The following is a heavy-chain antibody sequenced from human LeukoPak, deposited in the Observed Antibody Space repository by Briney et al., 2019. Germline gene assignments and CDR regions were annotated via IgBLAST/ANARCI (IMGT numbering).Heavy chain of an antibody. Sequence: GGSLRLSCAASGFTFSSCAMHWVRQAPAKGLEWVAVISYDGNNKFYADSVTGRFTISRDNSKNTLNLQMNSLWPEDTAVYYCARRSSAWYFLDYWGQGALVTVSS. CDR1: GFTFSSCA. CDR2: ISYDGNNK. D-gene: IGHD6-19*01. CDR3: ARRSSAWYFLDY. V-gene: IGHV3-30-3*01. J-gene: IGHJ4*02.